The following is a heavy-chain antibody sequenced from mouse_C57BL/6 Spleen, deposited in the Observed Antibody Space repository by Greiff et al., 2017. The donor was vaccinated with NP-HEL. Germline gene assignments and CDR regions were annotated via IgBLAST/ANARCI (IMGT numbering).Heavy chain of an antibody. CDR1: GYSFTDYN. Sequence: VQLQQSGPELVKPGASVKISCKASGYSFTDYNMNWVKQSNGKSLEWIGVINPNYGTTSYNQKFKGKATLPVDQSSSTAYMPLISLTSEDSEVYYYESGIVTTEFAYWGPGTLVTVSA. CDR2: INPNYGTT. J-gene: IGHJ3*01. D-gene: IGHD2-5*01. CDR3: ESGIVTTEFAY. V-gene: IGHV1-39*01.